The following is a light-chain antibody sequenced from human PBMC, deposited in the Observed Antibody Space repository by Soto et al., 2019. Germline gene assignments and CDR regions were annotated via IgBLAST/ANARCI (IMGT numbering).Light chain of an antibody. V-gene: IGKV1-5*03. CDR2: KAS. CDR3: QRENSYV. Sequence: DIQLTQSPSTLSASVGDTVTITCRASQSFSAWLAWYQQKPGRAPKLLIYKASTLESGVPARFSCSGSGTEFTLTNSRRQPDDFATYYRQRENSYVFGPGTKVDIK. CDR1: QSFSAW. J-gene: IGKJ3*01.